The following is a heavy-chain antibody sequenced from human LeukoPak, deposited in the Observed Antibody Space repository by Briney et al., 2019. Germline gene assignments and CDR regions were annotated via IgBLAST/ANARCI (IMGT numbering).Heavy chain of an antibody. V-gene: IGHV4-34*01. D-gene: IGHD6-13*01. CDR2: IYHSGGT. J-gene: IGHJ4*02. CDR3: ARVLAKMDSSPQDY. Sequence: SGTLSLTCTVYGGSFSGHFWSWIRQPPGKGLEWIGEIYHSGGTNYHPSLKSRVTISVDTSKNQFSLTLSSVTAADTAVYYCARVLAKMDSSPQDYWGQGTLVTVSS. CDR1: GGSFSGHF.